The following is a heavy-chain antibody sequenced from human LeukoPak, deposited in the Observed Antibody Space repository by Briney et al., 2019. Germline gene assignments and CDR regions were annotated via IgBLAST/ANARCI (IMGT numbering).Heavy chain of an antibody. CDR3: ARGLN. J-gene: IGHJ4*02. D-gene: IGHD3-16*01. CDR1: GDSISNSAYY. V-gene: IGHV4-39*01. Sequence: PSETLSLTCTVSGDSISNSAYYWGWIRQSPGKGLEWIGNIYYSGSTYYNPPLKSRVTISVDTSKNQFSLKLSSVTAADTAVYYCARGLNWGQGTLVTVSS. CDR2: IYYSGST.